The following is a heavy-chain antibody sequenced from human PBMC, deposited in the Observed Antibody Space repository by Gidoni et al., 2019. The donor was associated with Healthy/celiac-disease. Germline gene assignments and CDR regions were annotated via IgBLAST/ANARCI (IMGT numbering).Heavy chain of an antibody. CDR1: GFTFADYA. CDR3: AKTSILWFGESVRYYYYGMDV. D-gene: IGHD3-10*01. Sequence: EVQLVESGGGLVQPGRSLRLSCAASGFTFADYAMHWVRQDPGKGLEWVSGISWNSGSIGYADSVKGRFTISRDNAKNSLYLQMNSLRAEDTALYYCAKTSILWFGESVRYYYYGMDVWGQGTTVTVSS. CDR2: ISWNSGSI. J-gene: IGHJ6*02. V-gene: IGHV3-9*01.